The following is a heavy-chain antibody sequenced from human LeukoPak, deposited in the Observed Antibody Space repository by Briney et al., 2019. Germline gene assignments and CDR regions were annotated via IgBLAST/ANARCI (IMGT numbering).Heavy chain of an antibody. CDR1: GFTFSTYA. CDR2: ILNSGATT. V-gene: IGHV3-23*01. Sequence: GGSLRLSCAVSGFTFSTYAMSWVRQAPGKGLEWVSSILNSGATTYYAESVKGRFTISRDNSKNTLYLQMNSLRAEDTAVYYCAKYGDYSSRDPFDYWGQGTLVTVSS. J-gene: IGHJ4*02. CDR3: AKYGDYSSRDPFDY. D-gene: IGHD4-17*01.